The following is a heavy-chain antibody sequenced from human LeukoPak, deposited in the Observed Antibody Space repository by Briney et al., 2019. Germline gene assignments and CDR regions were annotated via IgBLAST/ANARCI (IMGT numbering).Heavy chain of an antibody. CDR1: GGSFSGYY. CDR3: ATYYYDSSGYYYVPSFDY. D-gene: IGHD3-22*01. Sequence: SETLSLTCAVYGGSFSGYYWSWIRQPPGKGLEWIGEINHSGSTNYNPSLKSRVTISVDTSKNQFSLKLSSVTAADTAVYHCATYYYDSSGYYYVPSFDYWGQGTLVTVSS. V-gene: IGHV4-34*01. CDR2: INHSGST. J-gene: IGHJ4*02.